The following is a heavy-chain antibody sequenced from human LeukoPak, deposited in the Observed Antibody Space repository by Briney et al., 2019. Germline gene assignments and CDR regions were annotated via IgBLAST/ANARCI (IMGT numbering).Heavy chain of an antibody. D-gene: IGHD6-6*01. V-gene: IGHV4-34*01. Sequence: TSETLSLTCAVYGGSFSGYYWSWVRQTPGKGLERIGEINDSGSTHNNPSLESRVTISVDTSNNQFSLRLSSVTAADTAVYYCASSPSQLVPFDYWGQGILVTVSS. J-gene: IGHJ4*02. CDR2: INDSGST. CDR3: ASSPSQLVPFDY. CDR1: GGSFSGYY.